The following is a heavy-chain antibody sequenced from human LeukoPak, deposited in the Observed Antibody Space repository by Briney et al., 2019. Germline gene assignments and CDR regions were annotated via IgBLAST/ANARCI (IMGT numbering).Heavy chain of an antibody. Sequence: GSSVKVSCKASGGTFGSYAISWVRQAPGQGLEWMGGIIPIFGTANYAQKFQGRVTITADKSTSTAYMELSSLRSEDTAVYYCASARRGYSYGYSDYWGQGTLVTVSS. J-gene: IGHJ4*02. CDR1: GGTFGSYA. CDR2: IIPIFGTA. V-gene: IGHV1-69*06. CDR3: ASARRGYSYGYSDY. D-gene: IGHD5-18*01.